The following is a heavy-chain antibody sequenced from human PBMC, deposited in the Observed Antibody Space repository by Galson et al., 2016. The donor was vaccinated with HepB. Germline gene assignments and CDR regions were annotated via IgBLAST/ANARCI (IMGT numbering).Heavy chain of an antibody. J-gene: IGHJ4*02. D-gene: IGHD2-15*01. CDR3: AALWGGGGSSH. CDR1: GFTFSSSA. V-gene: IGHV1-58*01. CDR2: IVVGSGNT. Sequence: SVKVSCKASGFTFSSSAVQWVRQARGQRLEWIGWIVVGSGNTNYAQKFQERVTITRDMSTSTAYMELSSLRSEDTAVYYCAALWGGGGSSHWGQGTLVTVSS.